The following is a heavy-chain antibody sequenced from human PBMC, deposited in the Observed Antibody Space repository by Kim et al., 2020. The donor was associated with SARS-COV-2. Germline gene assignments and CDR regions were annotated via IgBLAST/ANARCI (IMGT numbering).Heavy chain of an antibody. D-gene: IGHD6-19*01. Sequence: SVKGRFTISRDNSKNSLYLQMNSLRTEDTALYYCAKGYLISTVAFDAFDIWGQGTMVTVSS. V-gene: IGHV3-43*01. J-gene: IGHJ3*02. CDR3: AKGYLISTVAFDAFDI.